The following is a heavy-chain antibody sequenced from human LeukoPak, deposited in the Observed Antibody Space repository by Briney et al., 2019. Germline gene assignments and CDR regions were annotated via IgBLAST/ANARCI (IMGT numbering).Heavy chain of an antibody. CDR2: ICWNSGSI. D-gene: IGHD3-10*01. CDR1: GFTFDDYA. V-gene: IGHV3-9*01. Sequence: PGGSLRLSCAASGFTFDDYAMHWVRQAPGKGLEWVSGICWNSGSIGYADSVKGRFTISRDNAKNSLYLQMNSLRAEDTALYYCAKEKFGQGIDYWGQGTLVTVSS. J-gene: IGHJ4*02. CDR3: AKEKFGQGIDY.